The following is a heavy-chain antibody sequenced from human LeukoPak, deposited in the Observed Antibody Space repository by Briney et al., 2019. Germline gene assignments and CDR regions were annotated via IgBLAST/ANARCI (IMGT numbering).Heavy chain of an antibody. D-gene: IGHD2-15*01. CDR3: ARVEYCSGGSCYSVFIDY. CDR1: RFTFSNYA. V-gene: IGHV3-23*01. Sequence: PGGSLRLSCAASRFTFSNYAITWVRQAPGKGLDWVSTITTDVATYCADSVKGRFTISRDNSKNTVDLQMNSLRAEDTAMYYCARVEYCSGGSCYSVFIDYWGQGTLVTVSS. CDR2: ITTDVAT. J-gene: IGHJ4*02.